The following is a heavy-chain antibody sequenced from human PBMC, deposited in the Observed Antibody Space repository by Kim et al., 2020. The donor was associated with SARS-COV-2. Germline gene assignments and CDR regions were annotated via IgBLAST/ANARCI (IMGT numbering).Heavy chain of an antibody. J-gene: IGHJ6*03. Sequence: ASVKVSCKASGYTFTSYDINWVRQATGQGLEWMGWMNPNSGNTGYAQKFPGRVTMTRNTSISTAYMELSSLRSEDTAVYYCARAPLMVRGVIITKYYYYYYMDVWGKGTTVTVSS. D-gene: IGHD3-10*01. CDR2: MNPNSGNT. V-gene: IGHV1-8*01. CDR3: ARAPLMVRGVIITKYYYYYYMDV. CDR1: GYTFTSYD.